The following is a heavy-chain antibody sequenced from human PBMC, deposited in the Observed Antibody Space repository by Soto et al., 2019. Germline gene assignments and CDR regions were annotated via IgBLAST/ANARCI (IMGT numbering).Heavy chain of an antibody. CDR2: VSWNGSRT. CDR1: GFTFSNSD. V-gene: IGHV3-35*01. J-gene: IGHJ6*02. Sequence: QPGGSLRLSCAASGFTFSNSDMNWVRQAPGKGLEWVSGVSWNGSRTHYADSVKGRFIISRDNSRNFLYQQMNSLRPEDMAVYYCVRNYCSGCSCYLYGMDVWGQGTTVTVSS. CDR3: VRNYCSGCSCYLYGMDV. D-gene: IGHD2-15*01.